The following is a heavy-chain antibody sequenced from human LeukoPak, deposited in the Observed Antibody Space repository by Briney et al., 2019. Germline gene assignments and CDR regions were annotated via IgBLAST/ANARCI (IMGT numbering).Heavy chain of an antibody. Sequence: GGSLRLSCTASGFTFGDYAMSWFRQAPGKGLEWVSAISGSGDSTYYADSVKGRFTISRDNSKNTLYLQMNSLRAEDTAVYYCAKHIAGSSWPDYWGQGTLVTVSS. V-gene: IGHV3-23*01. CDR2: ISGSGDST. CDR1: GFTFGDYA. J-gene: IGHJ4*02. CDR3: AKHIAGSSWPDY. D-gene: IGHD6-13*01.